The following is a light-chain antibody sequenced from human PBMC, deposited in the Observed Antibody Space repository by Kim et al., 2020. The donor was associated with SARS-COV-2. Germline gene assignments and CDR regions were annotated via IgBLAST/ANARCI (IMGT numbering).Light chain of an antibody. J-gene: IGKJ5*01. V-gene: IGKV1-5*03. CDR3: QQYDTYMIT. CDR1: LSIRNW. CDR2: KAS. Sequence: GDRVTITCRASLSIRNWLAWYQQKPGKAPKLLIYKASTLETGVSSRFTGSGSGTEFSLTINSLQPDDSGTYYCQQYDTYMITFGQGTRLEIK.